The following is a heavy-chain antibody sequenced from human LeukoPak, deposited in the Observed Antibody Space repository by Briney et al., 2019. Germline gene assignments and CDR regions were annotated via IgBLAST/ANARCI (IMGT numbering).Heavy chain of an antibody. CDR3: ARGPELRFLEWLLPFDY. CDR2: IYNVCST. J-gene: IGHJ4*02. CDR1: GFTHRSNY. V-gene: IGHV3-53*01. Sequence: GGSLRLPCAASGFTHRSNYMIWVRDAPGKGLEWVSDIYNVCSTYYAASVKGRFTISRDNSKNTLYLQMNSLRAEDTAVDYCARGPELRFLEWLLPFDYWGQGTLVTVSS. D-gene: IGHD3-3*01.